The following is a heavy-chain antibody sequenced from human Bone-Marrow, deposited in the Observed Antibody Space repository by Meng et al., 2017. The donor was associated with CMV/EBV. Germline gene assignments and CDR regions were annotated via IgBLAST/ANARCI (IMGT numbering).Heavy chain of an antibody. Sequence: ESLKISCAASGFTFSNAWMSWVRQAPGKGLEWVGRIKSKTDGGTTDYAAPVKGRSAISRDDSKNMLYLQMNSLNTEDTAVYYCTPAPGIQFGELLDGSDYWGQGTLVTVSS. CDR3: TPAPGIQFGELLDGSDY. J-gene: IGHJ4*02. D-gene: IGHD3-10*01. CDR2: IKSKTDGGTT. V-gene: IGHV3-15*01. CDR1: GFTFSNAW.